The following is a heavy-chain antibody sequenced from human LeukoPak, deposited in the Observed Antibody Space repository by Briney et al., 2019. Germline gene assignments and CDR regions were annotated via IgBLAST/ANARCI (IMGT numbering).Heavy chain of an antibody. CDR1: GGSFSGQY. CDR2: INHRGST. CDR3: ARDRYSNSFYYYYAMDV. D-gene: IGHD4-11*01. Sequence: SETLSLTCAVFGGSFSGQYWSWIRRPPGKGLEWIGEINHRGSTTYNPSLKSRVTISVDTSKSQFSLKVRSLTAADTAVYYCARDRYSNSFYYYYAMDVWGQGTTVTVSS. V-gene: IGHV4-34*01. J-gene: IGHJ6*02.